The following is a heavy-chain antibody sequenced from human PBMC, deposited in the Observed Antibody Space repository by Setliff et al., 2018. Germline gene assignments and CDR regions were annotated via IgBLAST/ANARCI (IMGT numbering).Heavy chain of an antibody. V-gene: IGHV1-18*01. J-gene: IGHJ6*03. Sequence: ASVKVSCKASGFVFTNYAITWVRQAPGQGLDWMGWISPYNGDTKSAQKFQGRATMTIDTSTSTAYVEVRSLTSDDTAVYYCARSPPNRGVGQGHYMDVWGIGTTVTVSS. CDR3: ARSPPNRGVGQGHYMDV. CDR2: ISPYNGDT. CDR1: GFVFTNYA. D-gene: IGHD1-26*01.